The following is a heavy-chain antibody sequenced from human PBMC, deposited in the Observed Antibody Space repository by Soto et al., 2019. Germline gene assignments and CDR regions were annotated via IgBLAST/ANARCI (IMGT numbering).Heavy chain of an antibody. CDR2: INPSGGST. CDR3: ARPSRECSGGSCYLNPLPCCGFDT. D-gene: IGHD2-15*01. CDR1: GYTFTSCY. V-gene: IGHV1-46*01. J-gene: IGHJ3*02. Sequence: VKVSCKASGYTFTSCYMHWVRQAPGQGLEWMGIINPSGGSTSYAQKFQGRVTMTRDTSTSTVYMELSSLRSEDTAVYYCARPSRECSGGSCYLNPLPCCGFDTWGQGTMVTVSS.